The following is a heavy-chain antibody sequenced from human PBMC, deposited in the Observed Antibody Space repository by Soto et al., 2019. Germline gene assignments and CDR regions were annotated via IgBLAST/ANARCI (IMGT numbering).Heavy chain of an antibody. Sequence: PGESLKISCKGSGYSFTSYWISWVRQMPGKGLEWMGRIDPSDSYTNYSPSFQGHVTISADKSISTAYLQWSSLEASDTAMYYCARRNYKENDWYYYGMDVWGQGTTVTVSS. CDR3: ARRNYKENDWYYYGMDV. CDR1: GYSFTSYW. J-gene: IGHJ6*02. CDR2: IDPSDSYT. V-gene: IGHV5-10-1*01. D-gene: IGHD1-7*01.